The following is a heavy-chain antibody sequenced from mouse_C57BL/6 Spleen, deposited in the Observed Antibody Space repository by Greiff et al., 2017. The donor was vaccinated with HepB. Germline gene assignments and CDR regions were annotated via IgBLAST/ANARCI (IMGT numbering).Heavy chain of an antibody. D-gene: IGHD1-1*01. CDR2: IWSGGST. J-gene: IGHJ3*01. CDR3: AREGIYYGSSYPFAY. Sequence: QVQLQQSGPGLVQPSQSLSITCTVSVFSLTSYGVHWVRQSPGKGLEWLGVIWSGGSTDYNAAFISRLSISKDNSKSQVFFKMNSLQADDTAIYYCAREGIYYGSSYPFAYWGQGTLVTVSA. CDR1: VFSLTSYG. V-gene: IGHV2-2*01.